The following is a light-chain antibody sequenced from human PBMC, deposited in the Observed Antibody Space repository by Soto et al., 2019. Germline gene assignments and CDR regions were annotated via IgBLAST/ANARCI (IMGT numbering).Light chain of an antibody. CDR3: MQALQTPLT. CDR1: QSLLHSNGYNY. V-gene: IGKV2-28*01. J-gene: IGKJ2*01. CDR2: LGS. Sequence: DIVMTQSPLSLPVTPGEPASISCRSSQSLLHSNGYNYLDWYLQKPGQSPQLLIYLGSNRSSGGPDRFSGSGSGTDFTLNITRVEAEDVGVYYYCMQALQTPLTFGQGTKLEIK.